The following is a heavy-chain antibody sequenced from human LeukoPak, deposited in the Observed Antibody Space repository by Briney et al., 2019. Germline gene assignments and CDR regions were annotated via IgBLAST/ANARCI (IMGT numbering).Heavy chain of an antibody. CDR1: EFTFGDYA. D-gene: IGHD1-26*01. Sequence: GGSLRLSCTASEFTFGDYALNWVRQAPGKGLEYVSSISYNGGSTYYANSVKGRFTISRDNSKNTLYLQMGSLRAEDMAVYYCARLAGGSYSDYWGQGTLVTVSS. CDR3: ARLAGGSYSDY. CDR2: ISYNGGST. V-gene: IGHV3-64*01. J-gene: IGHJ4*02.